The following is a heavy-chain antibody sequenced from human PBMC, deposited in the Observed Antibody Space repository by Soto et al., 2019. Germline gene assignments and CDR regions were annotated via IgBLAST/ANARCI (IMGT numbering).Heavy chain of an antibody. CDR3: ARLVSFGITPNNWFDP. V-gene: IGHV5-51*01. D-gene: IGHD1-20*01. CDR2: IYPPDSDT. Sequence: PGEYLKISCRASGYTFTEYYIGWVRQMPGKGLEWLGIIYPPDSDTRYGPSFQGRVTMSLDKSINTAYLQWTSLTTSDSAIYYCARLVSFGITPNNWFDPCGPGTQVT. CDR1: GYTFTEYY. J-gene: IGHJ5*02.